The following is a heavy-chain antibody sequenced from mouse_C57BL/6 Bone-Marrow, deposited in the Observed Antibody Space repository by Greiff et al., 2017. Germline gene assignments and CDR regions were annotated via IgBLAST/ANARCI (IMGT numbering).Heavy chain of an antibody. J-gene: IGHJ1*03. D-gene: IGHD2-5*01. V-gene: IGHV1-55*01. CDR1: GYTFTSYW. CDR3: ARPYYSNYWYFDV. Sequence: VQLQQPGAELVKPGASVKMSCKASGYTFTSYWITWVKQRPGQGLEWIGDIYPGSGSTNYNEKFKSKATLTVDTSSSTAYMPRSSLTSEDSAVYYCARPYYSNYWYFDVWGTGTTVTVSS. CDR2: IYPGSGST.